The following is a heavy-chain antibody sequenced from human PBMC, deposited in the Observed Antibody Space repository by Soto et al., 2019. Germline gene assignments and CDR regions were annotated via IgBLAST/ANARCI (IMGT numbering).Heavy chain of an antibody. CDR2: INPSGGST. CDR1: GYTFTSYY. D-gene: IGHD5-12*01. CDR3: ARYVSGYDSPNWFDP. V-gene: IGHV1-46*01. Sequence: GASVKVSCKASGYTFTSYYMHWVRQATGQGLEWMGIINPSGGSTSYAQKFQGRVTMTRDTSTSTVYMELSSLRSEDTAVYYCARYVSGYDSPNWFDPWGQGTLVTVSS. J-gene: IGHJ5*02.